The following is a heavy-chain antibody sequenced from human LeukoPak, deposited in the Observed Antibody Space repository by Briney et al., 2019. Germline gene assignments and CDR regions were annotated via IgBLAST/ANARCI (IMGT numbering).Heavy chain of an antibody. V-gene: IGHV1-69*01. Sequence: SVKVSCKASGGTFSSYAISWVRQAPGQGLEWMGGIIPLFGTANYAQKFLGRVIITADESTSTTYMYLSSLKSDDTAIYYCAREWAGYGSGSYHYYWGQGTLVTVSS. D-gene: IGHD3-10*01. CDR2: IIPLFGTA. CDR1: GGTFSSYA. J-gene: IGHJ4*02. CDR3: AREWAGYGSGSYHYY.